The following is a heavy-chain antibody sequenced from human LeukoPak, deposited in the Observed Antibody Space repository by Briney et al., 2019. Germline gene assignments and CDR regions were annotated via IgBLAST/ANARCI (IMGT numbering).Heavy chain of an antibody. CDR3: ARGGAFYSSSSSFDY. J-gene: IGHJ4*02. V-gene: IGHV4-59*08. Sequence: PSETLSLTCTVSGGSTSSYYWSWIRQPPGKGLEWIGYICYSGSTNYNPSLKSRVTISVDTSKNQFSLKLSSVTAADTAVYYRARGGAFYSSSSSFDYWGQGTLVTVSS. D-gene: IGHD6-6*01. CDR2: ICYSGST. CDR1: GGSTSSYY.